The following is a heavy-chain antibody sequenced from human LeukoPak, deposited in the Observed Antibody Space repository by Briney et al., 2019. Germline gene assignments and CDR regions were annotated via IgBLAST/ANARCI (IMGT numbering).Heavy chain of an antibody. J-gene: IGHJ4*02. CDR2: IYHSGST. D-gene: IGHD6-13*01. CDR1: GGSISSSNW. V-gene: IGHV4-4*02. CDR3: ARHRAYSSPLYYFDY. Sequence: PSETLCLTCAVSGGSISSSNWWSWVRQPPGKGLEWIGEIYHSGSTNYNPSLKSRVTISVDKSKNQFSLKLSSVTAADTAVYYCARHRAYSSPLYYFDYWGQGTLVTVSS.